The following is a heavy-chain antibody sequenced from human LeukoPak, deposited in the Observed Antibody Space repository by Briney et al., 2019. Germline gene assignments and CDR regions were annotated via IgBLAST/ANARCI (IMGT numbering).Heavy chain of an antibody. D-gene: IGHD6-19*01. CDR2: ISYDGKNK. J-gene: IGHJ4*02. V-gene: IGHV3-30*04. CDR1: GFTFSSYF. CDR3: ARDGGSGADFDN. Sequence: PGGSLRLSCAASGFTFSSYFMHWVRQAPGKGLEWVAVISYDGKNKYYADSVKGRFTISRDNSKNTLYLEMNSLRGEDTVVYYCARDGGSGADFDNWGQGTLVTVSS.